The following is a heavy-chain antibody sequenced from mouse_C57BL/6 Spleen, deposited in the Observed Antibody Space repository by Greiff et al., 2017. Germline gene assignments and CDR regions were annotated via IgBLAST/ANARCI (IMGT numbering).Heavy chain of an antibody. CDR2: IDPSDSYT. J-gene: IGHJ1*03. CDR3: ARIDYGSSHWYFDV. V-gene: IGHV1-69*01. D-gene: IGHD1-1*01. CDR1: GYTFTSYW. Sequence: QVQLQQPGAELVMPGASVKLSCKASGYTFTSYWMHWVKQRPGQGLEWIGEIDPSDSYTNYNQKFKGKSTLHVDKSSSTAYMQLSSLTSEDSAVYYCARIDYGSSHWYFDVWGTGTTVTVSS.